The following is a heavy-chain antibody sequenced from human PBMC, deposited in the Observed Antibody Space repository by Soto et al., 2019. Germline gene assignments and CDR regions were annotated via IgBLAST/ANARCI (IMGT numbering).Heavy chain of an antibody. CDR1: GFTFSSYA. Sequence: SLRLSCAASGFTFSSYAMHWVRQAPGKGLEWVAVISYDGSNKYYADSVKGRFTISRDNSKNTLYLQMNSLRAEDTAVYYCARDPSVAGYFDYWRQGTLVTVSS. V-gene: IGHV3-30-3*01. CDR2: ISYDGSNK. D-gene: IGHD6-19*01. CDR3: ARDPSVAGYFDY. J-gene: IGHJ4*02.